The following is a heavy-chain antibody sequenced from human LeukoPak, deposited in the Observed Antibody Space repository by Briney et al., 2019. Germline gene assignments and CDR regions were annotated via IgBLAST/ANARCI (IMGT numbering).Heavy chain of an antibody. J-gene: IGHJ4*02. CDR3: AKTSLYYDSSGYYDY. CDR1: GFTFDDYA. D-gene: IGHD3-22*01. Sequence: GRSLRLSCAASGFTFDDYAMHWVRHAPGKGLEWVSGISWNSGSIGYADSVKGRFTISRDNAKNSLYLQMNSLRAEDTALYYCAKTSLYYDSSGYYDYWGQGTLVTVSS. CDR2: ISWNSGSI. V-gene: IGHV3-9*01.